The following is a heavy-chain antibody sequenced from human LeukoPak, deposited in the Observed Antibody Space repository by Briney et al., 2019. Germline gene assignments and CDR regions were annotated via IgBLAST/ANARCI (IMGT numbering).Heavy chain of an antibody. CDR3: ARKLYVLRFLESPNWFDP. V-gene: IGHV3-66*01. CDR2: IYSGGST. CDR1: GFTVNSNY. J-gene: IGHJ5*02. Sequence: GGSLRLSCAASGFTVNSNYMSWVRQAPGKGLEWASVIYSGGSTYYADSVKGRFTIFRDNSKNTVYLQMNSLRAEDTAVYYCARKLYVLRFLESPNWFDPWGQGTLVTVSS. D-gene: IGHD3-3*01.